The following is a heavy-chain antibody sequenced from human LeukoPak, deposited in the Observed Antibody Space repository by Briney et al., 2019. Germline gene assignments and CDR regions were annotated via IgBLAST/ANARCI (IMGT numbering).Heavy chain of an antibody. D-gene: IGHD3-3*01. V-gene: IGHV3-23*01. CDR2: ISASGGDT. CDR1: GFTFSSYA. J-gene: IGHJ4*02. CDR3: ATEGQGFANFDN. Sequence: GSLRLSCAASGFTFSSYAMTWVRQAPGKGLEWVSVISASGGDTYHADSVKGRFTISRDNSKNTLYLQMNSLRGEDTAVYYCATEGQGFANFDNWGQGTLVTVSS.